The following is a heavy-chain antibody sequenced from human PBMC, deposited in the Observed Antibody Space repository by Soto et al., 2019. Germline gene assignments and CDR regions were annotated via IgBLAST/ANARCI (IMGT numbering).Heavy chain of an antibody. J-gene: IGHJ6*02. CDR2: IYYSGST. V-gene: IGHV4-61*01. Sequence: PSETLSLTCTVSGGSVSSGSYYWSWIRQPPGKGLEWIGYIYYSGSTNYNPSLKSRVTISVDTSKNQFSLKLSSVTAADTAVYYCARDQRFLEWPYYYGMDVWRQGTTVTVSS. CDR3: ARDQRFLEWPYYYGMDV. D-gene: IGHD3-3*01. CDR1: GGSVSSGSYY.